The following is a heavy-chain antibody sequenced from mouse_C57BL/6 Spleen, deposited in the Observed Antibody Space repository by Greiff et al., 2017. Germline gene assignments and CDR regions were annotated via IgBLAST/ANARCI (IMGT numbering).Heavy chain of an antibody. CDR2: ISYDGSN. CDR1: GYSITSGYY. V-gene: IGHV3-6*01. D-gene: IGHD2-1*01. Sequence: EVKLLESGPGLVKPSPSLSLTCSVTGYSITSGYYWNWIRQFPGNKLEWMDNISYDGSNNYNPTLKNRITITRDTSKNQFFLKLNSVTTEDTATYYCARGGTLLWDYWGQGTTLTVSS. J-gene: IGHJ2*01. CDR3: ARGGTLLWDY.